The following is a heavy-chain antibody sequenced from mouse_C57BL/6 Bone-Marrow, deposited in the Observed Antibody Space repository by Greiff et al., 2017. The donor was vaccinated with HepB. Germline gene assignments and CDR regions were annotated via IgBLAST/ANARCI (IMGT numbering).Heavy chain of an antibody. CDR3: ARGWLLRYWYFDV. CDR1: GFTFSDYG. CDR2: ISSGSSTI. Sequence: EVKLEESGGGLVKPGGSLKLSCAASGFTFSDYGMHWVRQAPEKGLEWVAYISSGSSTIYYADTVKGRFTISRDNAKNTLFLQMTRLRSEDTAMYYCARGWLLRYWYFDVWGTGTTVTVSS. V-gene: IGHV5-17*01. D-gene: IGHD2-3*01. J-gene: IGHJ1*03.